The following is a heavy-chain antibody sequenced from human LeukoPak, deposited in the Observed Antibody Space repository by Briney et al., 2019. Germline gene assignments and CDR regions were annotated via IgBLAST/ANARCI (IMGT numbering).Heavy chain of an antibody. J-gene: IGHJ4*02. CDR3: TRVYSSSWYVY. CDR2: IRSKAYGGTT. D-gene: IGHD6-13*01. Sequence: GGSLRLSCAASGFTFSSYAMSWVRQAPGKGLEWVGFIRSKAYGGTTEYAASVKGRFTISRDDSKSIAYLQMNSLKTEDTAVYYCTRVYSSSWYVYWGQGTLVTVSS. V-gene: IGHV3-49*04. CDR1: GFTFSSYA.